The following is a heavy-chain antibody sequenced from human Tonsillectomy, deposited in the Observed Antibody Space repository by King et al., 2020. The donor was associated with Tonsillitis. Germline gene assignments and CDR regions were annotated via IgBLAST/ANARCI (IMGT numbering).Heavy chain of an antibody. CDR1: GFPFRTYA. CDR2: ISGNAANT. V-gene: IGHV3-23*04. D-gene: IGHD4-17*01. Sequence: VQLVESGGGLVQPGGSLRLSCAASGFPFRTYAMSWVRQAPGKGLEWVSTISGNAANTYYADSVRGRFAISRDNSRNTLYLQVNSLRAEDTAVYYCTNDYGLYWGQGTMVTVSS. J-gene: IGHJ3*01. CDR3: TNDYGLY.